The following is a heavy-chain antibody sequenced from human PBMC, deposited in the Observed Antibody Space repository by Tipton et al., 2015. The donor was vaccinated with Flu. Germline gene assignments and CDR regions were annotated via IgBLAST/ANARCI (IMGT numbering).Heavy chain of an antibody. Sequence: SLRLSCAASGFTFSDYYMSWIRQAPGKGLEWVSYISSSSSYTNYADSVKGRFTTSRDNAKNSLYLQMNSLRAEDTAVYYCARHDPMTTVVYNWFDPWGQGTLVTVSS. CDR3: ARHDPMTTVVYNWFDP. V-gene: IGHV3-11*06. D-gene: IGHD4-23*01. J-gene: IGHJ5*02. CDR2: ISSSSSYT. CDR1: GFTFSDYY.